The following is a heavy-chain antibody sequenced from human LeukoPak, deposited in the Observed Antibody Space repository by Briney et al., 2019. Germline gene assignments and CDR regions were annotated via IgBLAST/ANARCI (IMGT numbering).Heavy chain of an antibody. Sequence: ASVKVSCKASGYTFTSYGISRVRQAPGQGLEWMGWISGYNGNTHSAQKLQGRVTMTTDTSTSTAYMELRSLRSDDTAVYYCARGPYCSGGTCYSQYFDYWGQGTLVTVSS. D-gene: IGHD2-15*01. CDR3: ARGPYCSGGTCYSQYFDY. J-gene: IGHJ4*02. CDR1: GYTFTSYG. V-gene: IGHV1-18*01. CDR2: ISGYNGNT.